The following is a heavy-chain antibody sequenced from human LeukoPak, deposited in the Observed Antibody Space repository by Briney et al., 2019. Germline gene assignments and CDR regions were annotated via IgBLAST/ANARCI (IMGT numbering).Heavy chain of an antibody. D-gene: IGHD6-13*01. V-gene: IGHV4-59*01. CDR2: IYYSGST. CDR3: ARGAFSSSWLSDN. J-gene: IGHJ4*02. CDR1: GGSISSYY. Sequence: SETLSLTCTVSGGSISSYYWSWIRQPPGKGLEWIGYIYYSGSTNYNPSPKGRVTISVDTSKNQFSLKLSSVTAADTAVYYCARGAFSSSWLSDNWGQGTLVNVSS.